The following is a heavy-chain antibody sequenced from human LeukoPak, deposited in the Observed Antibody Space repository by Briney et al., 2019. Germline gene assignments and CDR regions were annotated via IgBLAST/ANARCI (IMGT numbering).Heavy chain of an antibody. CDR3: AREVYYDSSGYYN. CDR1: GYTFTNYD. Sequence: VASVKVSCKASGYTFTNYDINWVRQATGQGLEWMGWMNPNSGNTGYAQEFQGRVTITRNTSISTAYMELSSLRSEDTAVYYRAREVYYDSSGYYNWGQGTLVTVSS. D-gene: IGHD3-22*01. V-gene: IGHV1-8*03. J-gene: IGHJ4*02. CDR2: MNPNSGNT.